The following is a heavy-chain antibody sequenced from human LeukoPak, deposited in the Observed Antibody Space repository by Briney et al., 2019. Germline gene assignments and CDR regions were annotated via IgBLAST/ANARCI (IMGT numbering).Heavy chain of an antibody. CDR3: SRGHLPVVDGDGLSDAFDI. CDR1: GFTFNSYD. J-gene: IGHJ3*02. CDR2: IGTTGDT. D-gene: IGHD2-15*01. V-gene: IGHV3-13*01. Sequence: GGSLRLSCAASGFTFNSYDMHWVRQTTGKGLEWVSGIGTTGDTYYPGSVKGRFTISRENAKNSLYLQMNNLRADDTAVYYCSRGHLPVVDGDGLSDAFDIWGQGTMVTVSS.